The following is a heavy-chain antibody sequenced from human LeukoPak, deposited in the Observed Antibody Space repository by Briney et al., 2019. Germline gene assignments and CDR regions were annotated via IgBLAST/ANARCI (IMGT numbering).Heavy chain of an antibody. CDR3: ARDVSSWLDS. J-gene: IGHJ4*02. Sequence: PSETLSLTCAVYGGSFSGYYWSWIRQPPGKGLEWSGSFFHNGNTYYNPSLKSRVTISVDTSKNQFSLKLSSVTAADTAVYYCARDVSSWLDSWGQGTLVTVSS. D-gene: IGHD6-13*01. CDR1: GGSFSGYY. CDR2: FFHNGNT. V-gene: IGHV4-34*12.